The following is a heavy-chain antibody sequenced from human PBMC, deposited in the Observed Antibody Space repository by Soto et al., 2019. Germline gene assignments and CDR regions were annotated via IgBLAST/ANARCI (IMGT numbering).Heavy chain of an antibody. CDR1: GGSISGNY. CDR2: VYNSGST. CDR3: ARYRREAAAGYTLGY. V-gene: IGHV4-59*01. D-gene: IGHD6-13*01. Sequence: SETLSLTCTVSGGSISGNYWTWIRRPPGKGLEWIGYVYNSGSTNYNPSLKSRVTISEDTSKNQFSLKVNSMTAADTAVYYCARYRREAAAGYTLGYWGQGILVTVSS. J-gene: IGHJ4*02.